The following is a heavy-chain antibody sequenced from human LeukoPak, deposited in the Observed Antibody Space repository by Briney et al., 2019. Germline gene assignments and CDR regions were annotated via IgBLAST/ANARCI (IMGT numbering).Heavy chain of an antibody. CDR1: GFTFGDYA. D-gene: IGHD3-3*01. CDR2: IRSKAYGGTT. V-gene: IGHV3-49*04. CDR3: TRTSTLFGVVTNFDY. Sequence: PGRSLRLSCTASGFTFGDYAMSWVRQAPGKGLEWVGFIRSKAYGGTTEYAASVKGRFTISRDDSKSIAYLQMNSLKTEDTAVYYCTRTSTLFGVVTNFDYWGQGTLVTVSS. J-gene: IGHJ4*02.